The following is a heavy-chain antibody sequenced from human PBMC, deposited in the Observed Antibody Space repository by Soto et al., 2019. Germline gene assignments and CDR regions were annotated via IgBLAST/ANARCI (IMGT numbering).Heavy chain of an antibody. J-gene: IGHJ6*03. CDR1: GFTFSNAW. CDR3: TTAVVAATYYYYYMDV. V-gene: IGHV3-15*01. D-gene: IGHD2-15*01. Sequence: EVQLVESGGGLVKPGGSLRLSCAASGFTFSNAWMSWVRQAPGKGLEWVGRIKSKTDGGTTDYAAPVKGRFTISRDDSKNPLYLQMNSLKTEDTAVYYCTTAVVAATYYYYYMDVWGKGTTVTVSS. CDR2: IKSKTDGGTT.